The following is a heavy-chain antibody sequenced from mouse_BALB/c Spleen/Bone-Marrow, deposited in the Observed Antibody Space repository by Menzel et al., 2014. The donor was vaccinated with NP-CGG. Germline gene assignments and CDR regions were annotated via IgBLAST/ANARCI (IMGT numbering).Heavy chain of an antibody. CDR3: AFGNYDFDY. CDR1: GYAFXSYW. D-gene: IGHD2-1*01. J-gene: IGHJ2*01. Sequence: QVQLKQSGAELVRPGSSAKISCKASGYAFXSYWMNWVKQRPGQGLEWIGQIYPGDGDTNYSGKFKGKATLTADESSSTAYMQLSSLTSEDSAVYFCAFGNYDFDYWGQGTTLTVSS. V-gene: IGHV1-80*01. CDR2: IYPGDGDT.